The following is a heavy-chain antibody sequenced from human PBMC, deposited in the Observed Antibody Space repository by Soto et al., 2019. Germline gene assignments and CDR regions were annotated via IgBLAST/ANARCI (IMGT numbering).Heavy chain of an antibody. Sequence: QVQLVQSGAEVKKPGASVKVSCKASGYTFTSYGISWVRQAPGQGLEWMGWISAYNGNTNYAQKLQGRVTMTTDTATSTAYMELGSLRSDDTAVYYCARVRYASLSSRLLLRHNWFDPWGQGTLVTVSS. J-gene: IGHJ5*02. D-gene: IGHD3-22*01. CDR2: ISAYNGNT. CDR3: ARVRYASLSSRLLLRHNWFDP. CDR1: GYTFTSYG. V-gene: IGHV1-18*01.